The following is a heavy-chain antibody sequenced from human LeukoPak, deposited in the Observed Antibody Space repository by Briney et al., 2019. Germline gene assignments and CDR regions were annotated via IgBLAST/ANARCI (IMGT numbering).Heavy chain of an antibody. CDR1: GFTFSGYA. V-gene: IGHV3-30-3*01. D-gene: IGHD4-11*01. CDR2: ASSDGTSK. J-gene: IGHJ6*03. CDR3: AKDRGTTTVTLYYMDV. Sequence: GGSLRLSCAASGFTFSGYAVHWVRQAPGKGLEWVGVASSDGTSKYYADSVKGRFTISRDNSKNTVYLQMNSLRAEDTAVYFCAKDRGTTTVTLYYMDVWGKGTTVTVSS.